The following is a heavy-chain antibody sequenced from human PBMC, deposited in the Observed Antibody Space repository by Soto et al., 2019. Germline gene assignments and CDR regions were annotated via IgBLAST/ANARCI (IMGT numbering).Heavy chain of an antibody. CDR3: ARVDWGSFDY. Sequence: LALTCTVSGASLSGYYWAWIRQPPGKGLEWIGNIFYTGSTDYNPSLKSRITMSLDTSRSHFSLKIRSVTTADTAVYYCARVDWGSFDYWGQGXLVTVSS. CDR1: GASLSGYY. CDR2: IFYTGST. V-gene: IGHV4-59*01. J-gene: IGHJ4*02. D-gene: IGHD3-9*01.